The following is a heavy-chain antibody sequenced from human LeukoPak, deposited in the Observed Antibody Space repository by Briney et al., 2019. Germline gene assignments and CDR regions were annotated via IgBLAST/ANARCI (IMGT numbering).Heavy chain of an antibody. CDR3: ARDLSSPLAGYYYGSGSTWFDP. D-gene: IGHD3-10*01. J-gene: IGHJ5*02. CDR1: GYTCTGYY. Sequence: ASVKVSCKASGYTCTGYYMHWVRRAPGQGLEWMGWINPNSGGTNYAQKFQGWVTMTRDTSISTAYMELSRLRSDDTAVYYCARDLSSPLAGYYYGSGSTWFDPWGQGTLVTVSS. CDR2: INPNSGGT. V-gene: IGHV1-2*04.